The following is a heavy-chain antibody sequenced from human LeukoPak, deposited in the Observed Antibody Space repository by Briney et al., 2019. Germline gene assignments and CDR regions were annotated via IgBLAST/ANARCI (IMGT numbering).Heavy chain of an antibody. CDR3: ARIYYGSPDYFFYYMDV. CDR2: IYSSGTT. D-gene: IGHD3-10*01. Sequence: PSETLSLTCTVSRGSVSGHYWSWIRQPPGQGLEWIGFIYSSGTTNYNPSLKSRVTISEDTSTNQFSLKVSSVTAADTAVYYCARIYYGSPDYFFYYMDVWGKGTTVTVSS. CDR1: RGSVSGHY. J-gene: IGHJ6*03. V-gene: IGHV4-59*02.